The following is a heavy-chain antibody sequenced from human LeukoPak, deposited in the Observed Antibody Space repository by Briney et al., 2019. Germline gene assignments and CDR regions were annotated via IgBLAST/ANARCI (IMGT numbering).Heavy chain of an antibody. CDR1: GYTFTSYD. CDR2: ISAYNGNT. CDR3: ARLGCGSASCFDY. V-gene: IGHV1-18*01. Sequence: ASVKVSCKASGYTFTSYDINWVRQATGQGLEWMGWISAYNGNTNYTQKLQGRVTMTTDTSTSTAYMDLRSLRSDDTALYYCARLGCGSASCFDYWGQGTLVIVSS. J-gene: IGHJ4*02. D-gene: IGHD2-2*01.